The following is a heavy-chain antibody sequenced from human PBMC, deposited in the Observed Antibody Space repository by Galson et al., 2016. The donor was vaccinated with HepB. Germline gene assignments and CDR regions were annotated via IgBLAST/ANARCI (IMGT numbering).Heavy chain of an antibody. J-gene: IGHJ4*02. D-gene: IGHD3-22*01. CDR2: ISSSVSTL. CDR1: GFTFSSYD. Sequence: SLRLSCAASGFTFSSYDMNWVRQAPGKGLEWVSYISSSVSTLYYADSVKGRFTISRDDAKSSLFLQMNSLRAEDTGVYYCARGWARSTYYYDNSGNDSWGQGTLVIVSS. CDR3: ARGWARSTYYYDNSGNDS. V-gene: IGHV3-48*03.